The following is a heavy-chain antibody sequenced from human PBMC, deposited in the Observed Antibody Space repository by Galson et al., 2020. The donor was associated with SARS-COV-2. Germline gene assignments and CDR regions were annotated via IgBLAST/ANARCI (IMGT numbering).Heavy chain of an antibody. CDR1: GGSISSGGYY. CDR2: IYYSGST. Sequence: SETLSLTCTVSGGSISSGGYYWSWIRQHPGKGLEWIGYIYYSGSTYYNPSLKSLVTISVDTSKNQFSLKLSSVTAADTAVYYCARVERYCTNGVCSNWFDPWGQGTLVTVSS. D-gene: IGHD2-8*01. J-gene: IGHJ5*02. CDR3: ARVERYCTNGVCSNWFDP. V-gene: IGHV4-31*01.